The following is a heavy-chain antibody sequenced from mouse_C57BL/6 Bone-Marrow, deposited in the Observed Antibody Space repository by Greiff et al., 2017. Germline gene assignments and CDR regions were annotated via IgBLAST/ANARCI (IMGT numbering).Heavy chain of an antibody. D-gene: IGHD1-1*01. CDR1: GYTFTDYN. CDR3: ARRASTGVDPRYWYFDV. V-gene: IGHV1-18*01. CDR2: INPNNGGT. Sequence: VQLQQSGPELVKPGASVKIPCKASGYTFTDYNMDWVKQSPGKSLEWIGDINPNNGGTIYNQKFKGKATLTVDKSSSTAYMELRSLTSEDTAVYYCARRASTGVDPRYWYFDVWGKGTTVTVSS. J-gene: IGHJ1*03.